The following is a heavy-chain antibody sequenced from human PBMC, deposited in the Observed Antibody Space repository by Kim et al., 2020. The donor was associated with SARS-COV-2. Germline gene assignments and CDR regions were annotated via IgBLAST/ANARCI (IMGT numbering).Heavy chain of an antibody. J-gene: IGHJ4*02. CDR1: GFRFSTYA. Sequence: GGSLRLSCAASGFRFSTYAMSWVRQAPGKGLEWVSGIGGRGVLTYYADSVKGRFTISRDNSRQTLYLQVNSLRVEDTAIYYCAKELRCGWQHDSWGQGTL. D-gene: IGHD6-19*01. CDR3: AKELRCGWQHDS. V-gene: IGHV3-23*01. CDR2: IGGRGVLT.